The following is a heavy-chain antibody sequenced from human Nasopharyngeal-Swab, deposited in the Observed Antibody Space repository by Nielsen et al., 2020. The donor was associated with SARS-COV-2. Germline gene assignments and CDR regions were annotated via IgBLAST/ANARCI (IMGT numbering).Heavy chain of an antibody. V-gene: IGHV1-46*01. CDR3: ARNIVVVPAAILYYYYAMDV. D-gene: IGHD2-2*01. CDR1: GYTFTSYY. CDR2: INPTVGST. J-gene: IGHJ6*02. Sequence: ASVKVSCKASGYTFTSYYMHWVRQAPGQGLEWMGLINPTVGSTTYAQKFQGRVTMTRDTSTSTVYMELSSLRSEDTAVYYCARNIVVVPAAILYYYYAMDVWGQGTTVTVSS.